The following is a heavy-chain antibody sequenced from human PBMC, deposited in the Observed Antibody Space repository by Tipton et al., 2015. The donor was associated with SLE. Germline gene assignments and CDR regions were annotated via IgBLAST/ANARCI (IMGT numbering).Heavy chain of an antibody. V-gene: IGHV4-39*07. Sequence: LRLSCTVSGVSISSGSYYWSWVRQPAGKGLEWIVSVYYTGSTYNNPSLRSRVTISVDTSMNQLSLKLSSVTAADTAIYYCARGGDIYFYDGSGYRSDFDVWGQGTMVTVSS. D-gene: IGHD3-22*01. J-gene: IGHJ3*01. CDR1: GVSISSGSYY. CDR2: VYYTGST. CDR3: ARGGDIYFYDGSGYRSDFDV.